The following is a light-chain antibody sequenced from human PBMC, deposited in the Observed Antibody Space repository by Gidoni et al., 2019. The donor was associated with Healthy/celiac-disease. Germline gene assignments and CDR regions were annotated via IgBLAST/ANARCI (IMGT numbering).Light chain of an antibody. CDR2: GAS. V-gene: IGKV3-20*01. J-gene: IGKJ3*01. CDR3: QQYGSSPFT. Sequence: EIVLTQSPGTLSLSPGERATLSCRASQSVSSSYLAWYQQKPGQAPRLLIYGASSRATGIPDRFSGSWSGTDFTLTISILEPEDFAVYYCQQYGSSPFTFXPXTKVDIK. CDR1: QSVSSSY.